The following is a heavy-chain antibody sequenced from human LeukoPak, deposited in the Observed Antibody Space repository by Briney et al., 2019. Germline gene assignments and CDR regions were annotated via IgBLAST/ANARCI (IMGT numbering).Heavy chain of an antibody. CDR1: GGSISSGGYS. CDR3: ARGLGSSSWLIFDY. CDR2: IYHSGST. D-gene: IGHD6-13*01. Sequence: SQTLSLTCAVSGGSISSGGYSWSWIRQPPGKGLEWIGYIYHSGSTYYNPSLKSRVTISVDRSKNQFSLKLSSVTAADTAVCYCARGLGSSSWLIFDYWGQGTLVTVSS. J-gene: IGHJ4*02. V-gene: IGHV4-30-2*01.